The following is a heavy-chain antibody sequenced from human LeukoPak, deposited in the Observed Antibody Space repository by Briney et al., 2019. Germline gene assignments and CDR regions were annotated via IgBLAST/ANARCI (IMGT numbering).Heavy chain of an antibody. Sequence: PSETLSLTCTVSGGSISIYKWSWIRQPPGKGLEWIGYIYSSGSTNYNPSLKSRVTISIDTSKKQFSLKLTSVTAADTAIYYCARHESLSESSGYGLPYYYGMDVWGQGTTVTVSS. CDR2: IYSSGST. V-gene: IGHV4-59*08. D-gene: IGHD3-22*01. CDR3: ARHESLSESSGYGLPYYYGMDV. CDR1: GGSISIYK. J-gene: IGHJ6*02.